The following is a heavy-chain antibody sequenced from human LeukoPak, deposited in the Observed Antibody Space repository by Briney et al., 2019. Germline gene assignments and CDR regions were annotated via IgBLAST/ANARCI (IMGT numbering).Heavy chain of an antibody. J-gene: IGHJ4*02. CDR1: GFTFSSYR. Sequence: GGPLRLSGAASGFTFSSYRMHWVRQAPGKGREWVAVIWYEGSNKYYAHSVKGRFTIDRDNSKNTLYLQMNSLRAEDTAVYYCAKAVASYSGSSCGYFDYWGQGTLVTVSS. V-gene: IGHV3-33*06. CDR3: AKAVASYSGSSCGYFDY. CDR2: IWYEGSNK. D-gene: IGHD1-26*01.